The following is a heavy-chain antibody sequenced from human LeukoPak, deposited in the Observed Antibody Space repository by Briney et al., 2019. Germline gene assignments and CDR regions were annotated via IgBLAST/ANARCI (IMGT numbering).Heavy chain of an antibody. Sequence: SSETLSLTCTVSGGSITTYYWSWIRQPAGKGLEWIGRVSTSGRTNYNPSLKSRLTMSTDTSNKQFSLILNSVTAADTAVYYCAVGRPRNTTRLDDGYDFWGQGTMVTVSS. CDR1: GGSITTYY. V-gene: IGHV4-4*07. D-gene: IGHD1-1*01. CDR2: VSTSGRT. CDR3: AVGRPRNTTRLDDGYDF. J-gene: IGHJ3*01.